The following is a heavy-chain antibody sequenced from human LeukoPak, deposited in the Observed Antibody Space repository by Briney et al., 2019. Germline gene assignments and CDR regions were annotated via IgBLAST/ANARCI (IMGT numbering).Heavy chain of an antibody. V-gene: IGHV1-2*02. Sequence: GASVKVSCKASGYTFTGYYMHWVRQAPGQGLEWMGWINPNSGGTNYAQKVQGRVTMTRDTSISTAYMELSRLRSDDTAVYYCARLGRSGNWFDPWGQGTLVTVSS. D-gene: IGHD3-10*01. CDR1: GYTFTGYY. CDR2: INPNSGGT. CDR3: ARLGRSGNWFDP. J-gene: IGHJ5*02.